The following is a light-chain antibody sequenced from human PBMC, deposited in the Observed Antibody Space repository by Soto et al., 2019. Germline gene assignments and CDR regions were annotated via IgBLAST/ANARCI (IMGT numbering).Light chain of an antibody. Sequence: DIQMNQSPATVSAYIGDRVSITCRASQSISSWLALYQQKPGKAPKLMIYAASSLKSGVPSRFSGNGSGTEFTLTISCLQPDDFATYYCQQYYTYSTFGQVTLLEIK. J-gene: IGKJ5*01. CDR2: AAS. V-gene: IGKV1-5*01. CDR3: QQYYTYST. CDR1: QSISSW.